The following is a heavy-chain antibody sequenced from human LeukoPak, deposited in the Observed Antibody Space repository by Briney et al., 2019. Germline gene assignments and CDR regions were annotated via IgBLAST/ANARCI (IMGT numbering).Heavy chain of an antibody. J-gene: IGHJ4*02. CDR2: IYPGDSDT. Sequence: EESLKISCKGSGYRFTDYWIGWVRQMPGKGLEWMGIIYPGDSDTRYSPSFRDQVTISADKSISTAYLQWRSLKASDTAMYYCARASGDFWSGYTFDYWGQGTLVTVSS. D-gene: IGHD3-3*01. V-gene: IGHV5-51*01. CDR1: GYRFTDYW. CDR3: ARASGDFWSGYTFDY.